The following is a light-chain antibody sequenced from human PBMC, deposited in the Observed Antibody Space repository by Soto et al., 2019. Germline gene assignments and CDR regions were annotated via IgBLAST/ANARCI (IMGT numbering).Light chain of an antibody. V-gene: IGKV1-5*03. CDR2: KAS. J-gene: IGKJ2*01. Sequence: DIPMTQSPSTLSASVGDRVTITCRASQSINRRLAWYQQKPGKAPKLLIYKASTLESGVPSRFSGGGIGTEFSLSISSLQPDDFATYYCQQYSTYPYIFGQGTKVEIK. CDR3: QQYSTYPYI. CDR1: QSINRR.